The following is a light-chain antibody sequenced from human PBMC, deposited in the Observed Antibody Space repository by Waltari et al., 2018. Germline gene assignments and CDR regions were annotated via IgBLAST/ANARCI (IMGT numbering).Light chain of an antibody. CDR3: QQYDGSVLT. Sequence: IVLTQSPDTLSLSPGERATLSCRASQSVSRISLDWLQQKPGQAPRLVIYGTSNRAIGFPDRFSGSGSGHDFTLTSCRLEPADFATYYCQQYDGSVLTFGGGTKVEL. CDR2: GTS. V-gene: IGKV3-20*01. CDR1: QSVSRIS. J-gene: IGKJ4*01.